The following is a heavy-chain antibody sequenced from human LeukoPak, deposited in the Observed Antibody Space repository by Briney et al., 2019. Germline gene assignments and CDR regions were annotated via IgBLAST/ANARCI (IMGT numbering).Heavy chain of an antibody. V-gene: IGHV3-21*01. CDR1: GFTFGSYS. D-gene: IGHD2-8*01. CDR2: ISSSSSYI. Sequence: GGSLRLSCAASGFTFGSYSMNWVRQAPGKGLEWVSSISSSSSYIYYADSVKGRFTISRDNAKNSLYLQMNSLRAEDTAVYYCARMGYCTNGVCYTFDYWGQGTLVTVSS. CDR3: ARMGYCTNGVCYTFDY. J-gene: IGHJ4*02.